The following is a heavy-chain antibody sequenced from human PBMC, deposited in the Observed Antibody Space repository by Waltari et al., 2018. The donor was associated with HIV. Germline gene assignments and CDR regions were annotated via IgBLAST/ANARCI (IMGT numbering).Heavy chain of an antibody. Sequence: EAQLLESGGGLVQPGGSLRVSCDASGFSVGEYDMSWVRQAPGKGLQWGSSISRNGANTHYGDSVRGRFTISRDNSKNTLSLQMDSLRVEDTAIYYCAKDGAIDIWGQGTMVTVSS. CDR2: ISRNGANT. CDR1: GFSVGEYD. CDR3: AKDGAIDI. J-gene: IGHJ3*02. V-gene: IGHV3-23*01.